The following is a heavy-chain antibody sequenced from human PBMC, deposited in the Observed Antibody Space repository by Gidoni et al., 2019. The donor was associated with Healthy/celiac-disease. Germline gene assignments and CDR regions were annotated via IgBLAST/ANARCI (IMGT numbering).Heavy chain of an antibody. CDR3: ARTVMVRGVTSYNWFDP. Sequence: QLQLQESGPGLVKPSETLSLTCTVSGGSLSSSSYYWGWIRQPPGKGLEWIGSIYYSGSTYYNPSLKSRVTISVDTSKNQFSLKLSSVTAADTAVYYCARTVMVRGVTSYNWFDPWGQGTLVTVSS. CDR2: IYYSGST. CDR1: GGSLSSSSYY. V-gene: IGHV4-39*07. D-gene: IGHD3-10*01. J-gene: IGHJ5*02.